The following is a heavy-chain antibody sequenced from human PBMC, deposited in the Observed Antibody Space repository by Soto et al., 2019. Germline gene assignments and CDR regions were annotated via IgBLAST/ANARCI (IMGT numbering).Heavy chain of an antibody. CDR2: IYSDGST. V-gene: IGHV3-53*01. CDR1: GFTVSSNY. D-gene: IGHD2-15*01. J-gene: IGHJ4*02. CDR3: ALLHTPSGDY. Sequence: EVLLVESGGGLMQPGGSLRLSCAASGFTVSSNYMNWVRQAPGKGLEWVSVIYSDGSTYYTDSVKGRFTISRDNSKNTLYLQMDSLRAEDTAVYYCALLHTPSGDYWGQGTLVTVSS.